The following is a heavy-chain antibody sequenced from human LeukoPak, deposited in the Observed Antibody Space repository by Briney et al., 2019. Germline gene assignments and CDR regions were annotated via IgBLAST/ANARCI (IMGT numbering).Heavy chain of an antibody. CDR3: ARASYYCSSTSCYVDWFDP. J-gene: IGHJ5*02. Sequence: SVKVSCKASGGTFSSYAISWVRQAPGQGLEWMGRIIPILGIANYAQKFQGRVTITADKSTSTAYMELSSLRSEDTAVYYCARASYYCSSTSCYVDWFDPWGQGTLVTVSS. CDR1: GGTFSSYA. CDR2: IIPILGIA. V-gene: IGHV1-69*04. D-gene: IGHD2-2*01.